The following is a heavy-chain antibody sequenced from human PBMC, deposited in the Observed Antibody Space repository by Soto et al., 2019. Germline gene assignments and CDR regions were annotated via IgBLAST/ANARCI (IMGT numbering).Heavy chain of an antibody. Sequence: QVQLQESGPGLVKPSQTLSLTCTVSGGSISSGGYYWSWIRQHPGKGLEWIGYIYYSGSTYYNPSLKSRVTLSVDTSKNQFSLKLSSVTAADTAVYYCARDYQSGSTYWYFDLWGRGTLVTVSS. CDR3: ARDYQSGSTYWYFDL. V-gene: IGHV4-31*03. J-gene: IGHJ2*01. D-gene: IGHD3-10*01. CDR2: IYYSGST. CDR1: GGSISSGGYY.